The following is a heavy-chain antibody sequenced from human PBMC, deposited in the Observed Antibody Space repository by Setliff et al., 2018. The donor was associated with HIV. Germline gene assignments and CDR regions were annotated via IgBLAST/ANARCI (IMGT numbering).Heavy chain of an antibody. CDR1: GYIFTGYY. J-gene: IGHJ4*02. V-gene: IGHV1-46*01. D-gene: IGHD5-18*01. Sequence: GASVKVSCKASGYIFTGYYIHWVRRVPGQGLEWMGMIIPNDGRTNYAPKFQGRVTVTRDTSTSTVYMDLSSLRSEDTAIYYCARGPPLGNSYGYVNYWGQGTLVTVSS. CDR3: ARGPPLGNSYGYVNY. CDR2: IIPNDGRT.